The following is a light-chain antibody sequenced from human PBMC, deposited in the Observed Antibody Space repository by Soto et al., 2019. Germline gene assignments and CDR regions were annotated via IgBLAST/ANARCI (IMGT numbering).Light chain of an antibody. Sequence: ALTQDPGTLYFSTGGIATLSCKASQSVSRSNLAWYQKKPGQAPRVLLYGASTTSTGISDRCSGSGSGTGCTRTISILEPEDFAVYSCLQSDNSPDTFGEGTNREIK. CDR1: QSVSRSN. CDR3: LQSDNSPDT. J-gene: IGKJ2*01. CDR2: GAS. V-gene: IGKV3-20*01.